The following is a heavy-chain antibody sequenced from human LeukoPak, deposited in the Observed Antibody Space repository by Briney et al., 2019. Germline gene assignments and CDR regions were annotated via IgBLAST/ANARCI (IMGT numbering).Heavy chain of an antibody. CDR1: GGSVSSYY. V-gene: IGHV4-59*02. CDR3: TRGSIAYYYMDV. Sequence: SETLSLTCTVSGGSVSSYYWSWIRQPPGKGLEWIGNIYYSGSTNYNPSLKSRVTISIDTSKNQFSLKLSSVTAADTAVYYCTRGSIAYYYMDVWGKGTTVTISS. CDR2: IYYSGST. D-gene: IGHD3-22*01. J-gene: IGHJ6*03.